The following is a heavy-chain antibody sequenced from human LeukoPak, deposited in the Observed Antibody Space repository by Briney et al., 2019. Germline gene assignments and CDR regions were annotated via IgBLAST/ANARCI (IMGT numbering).Heavy chain of an antibody. D-gene: IGHD3-10*01. J-gene: IGHJ6*03. CDR3: ARRRAGSGSYRGYYYYMDV. Sequence: ASVKVSCKASGYTFTSYAMNWVRQAPGQGLEWMGWINTNTGNPTYAQGFTGRFFFSLDTSVSTAYLQISSLKAEDTAVYYCARRRAGSGSYRGYYYYMDVWGEGTTVTVSS. CDR2: INTNTGNP. V-gene: IGHV7-4-1*02. CDR1: GYTFTSYA.